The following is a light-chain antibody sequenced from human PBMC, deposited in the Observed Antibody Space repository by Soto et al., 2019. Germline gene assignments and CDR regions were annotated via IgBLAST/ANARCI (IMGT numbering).Light chain of an antibody. Sequence: QPVLTQPPSVSGAPGQRVTISCTGSSSDIGAGYDVHWYQQLPGTAPKLLIYDNTNRPSGVPDRFSGSKSGTSASLAITGLQAEDEADYYCHSYDSSLSSSVFGTGTKLTVL. CDR2: DNT. J-gene: IGLJ1*01. CDR1: SSDIGAGYD. V-gene: IGLV1-40*01. CDR3: HSYDSSLSSSV.